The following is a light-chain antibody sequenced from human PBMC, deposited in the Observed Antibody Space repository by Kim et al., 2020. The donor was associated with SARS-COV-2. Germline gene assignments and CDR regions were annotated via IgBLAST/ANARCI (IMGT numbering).Light chain of an antibody. CDR1: QSVISNN. Sequence: EILLTQSPGTLSLSPGERVTLSCRASQSVISNNLAWYQQKHGQAPRLLIYSASSRATGIPDRFSGSGSGTDFTLTISRLEPEDFAVYYCQQYGWAPDTFVQGTKLEI. CDR3: QQYGWAPDT. J-gene: IGKJ2*01. V-gene: IGKV3-20*01. CDR2: SAS.